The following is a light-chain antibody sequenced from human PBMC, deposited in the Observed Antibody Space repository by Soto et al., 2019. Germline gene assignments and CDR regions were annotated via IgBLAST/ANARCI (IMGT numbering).Light chain of an antibody. CDR2: EVS. J-gene: IGLJ2*01. Sequence: QSALTQPASVSGSPGQSITISCTGTSSDGGGYNYVSWYQQHPGKAPKLMIYEVSNRPSGVSNRFSGSKSGNTASLTISGLQAEDEADYYCSSYTNTSTLVVFGGGTKLTVL. CDR3: SSYTNTSTLVV. V-gene: IGLV2-14*01. CDR1: SSDGGGYNY.